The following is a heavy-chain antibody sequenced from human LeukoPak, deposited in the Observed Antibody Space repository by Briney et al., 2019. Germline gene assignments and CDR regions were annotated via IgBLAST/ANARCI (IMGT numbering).Heavy chain of an antibody. D-gene: IGHD6-19*01. CDR2: MNPNSGNT. CDR1: GYTFTSYD. Sequence: ASVKVSCKASGYTFTSYDINWVRQATGQGLEWMGWMNPNSGNTGYAQKFQGRVTMTRNTSISTAYMELSSLRSEDTAVYYCARGKSQWLVNYYYYMDVWGKGTTVTISS. V-gene: IGHV1-8*01. CDR3: ARGKSQWLVNYYYYMDV. J-gene: IGHJ6*03.